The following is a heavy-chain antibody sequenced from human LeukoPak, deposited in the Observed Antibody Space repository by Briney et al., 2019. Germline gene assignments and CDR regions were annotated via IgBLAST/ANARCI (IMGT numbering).Heavy chain of an antibody. Sequence: PSETLSLTCAVYGGSFCGYYWIWIRQPPGKGREWLGEINHSGSTNYNPSLKGRVTISLDTSKSLFSLKLRSVTAADTAVYSCAGGLPKQYSSSPRWFDPWGQGILVTVSS. J-gene: IGHJ5*02. V-gene: IGHV4-34*01. CDR1: GGSFCGYY. CDR3: AGGLPKQYSSSPRWFDP. CDR2: INHSGST. D-gene: IGHD6-6*01.